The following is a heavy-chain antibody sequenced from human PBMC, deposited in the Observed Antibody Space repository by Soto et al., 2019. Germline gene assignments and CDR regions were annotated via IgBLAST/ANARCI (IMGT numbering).Heavy chain of an antibody. Sequence: PGGSLRLSCAASGFTFSSYSMNWVRQAPGKGLEWVSSISSSSSYIYYADSVKGRFTISRDNAKNSLYLQMNSLRAEDTALYYCARSRDVVVAAPYRYFDYWGQGTLVTVSS. D-gene: IGHD2-15*01. J-gene: IGHJ4*02. V-gene: IGHV3-21*01. CDR1: GFTFSSYS. CDR3: ARSRDVVVAAPYRYFDY. CDR2: ISSSSSYI.